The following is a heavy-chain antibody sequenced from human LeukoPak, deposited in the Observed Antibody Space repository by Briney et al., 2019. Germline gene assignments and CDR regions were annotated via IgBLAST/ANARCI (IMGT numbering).Heavy chain of an antibody. CDR1: GSTFSNYV. V-gene: IGHV3-30-3*01. CDR3: ARDRAMIIPSSLLH. D-gene: IGHD3-16*01. Sequence: GGSLRLSCAASGSTFSNYVMYWVRQAPGKGLEWVAVMSSDGSNEYYADSVKGRFTISRDNSKSTLYLQMNSLRAEDTAVYYCARDRAMIIPSSLLHWGQGTLVTVSS. J-gene: IGHJ4*02. CDR2: MSSDGSNE.